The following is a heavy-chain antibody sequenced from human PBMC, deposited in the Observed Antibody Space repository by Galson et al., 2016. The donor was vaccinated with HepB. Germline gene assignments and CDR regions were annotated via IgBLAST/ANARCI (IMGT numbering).Heavy chain of an antibody. V-gene: IGHV3-23*01. J-gene: IGHJ3*02. D-gene: IGHD3-3*01. CDR3: AKDANFWSGYPEDAFDM. CDR1: GFAFTFYA. CDR2: ITASGTTT. Sequence: SLRLSCAASGFAFTFYAMNWVRQTPGKGLEWVASITASGTTTQYADSVEGRFTVSRDSSKKMLFLQMNSLRVEDTAVYYCAKDANFWSGYPEDAFDMWGQGTMVTVSS.